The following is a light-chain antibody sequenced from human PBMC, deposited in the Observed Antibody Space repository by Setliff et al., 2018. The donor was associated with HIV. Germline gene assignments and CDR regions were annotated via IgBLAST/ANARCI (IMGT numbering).Light chain of an antibody. CDR3: CSYAGSYTYI. V-gene: IGLV2-11*01. CDR2: DVT. CDR1: SSDVGACNY. Sequence: QSVLTQPRSVSGSPGQSVTFSCTGSSSDVGACNYVSWYQQHPGKAPKLMIYDVTKRPSGVPDRFSGSKSGNTASLTISGLQAEDDADYYCCSYAGSYTYIFGSGTKVTVL. J-gene: IGLJ1*01.